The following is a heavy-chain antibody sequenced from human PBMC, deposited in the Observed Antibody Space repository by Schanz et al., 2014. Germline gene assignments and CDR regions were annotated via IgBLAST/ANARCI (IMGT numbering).Heavy chain of an antibody. D-gene: IGHD3-9*01. CDR3: ARDAADFYDILTEEDY. Sequence: QVHLVQSGAEVKKPGASVKVSCKASGYTFTSYGISWVRQAPGQGLEWMGWMNPKTGNTDHAQKFQGRVSMTWDTSTSTAYLDLSRLRSEDTGVYYCARDAADFYDILTEEDYWGQGTLVTVSS. CDR2: MNPKTGNT. V-gene: IGHV1-8*02. CDR1: GYTFTSYG. J-gene: IGHJ4*02.